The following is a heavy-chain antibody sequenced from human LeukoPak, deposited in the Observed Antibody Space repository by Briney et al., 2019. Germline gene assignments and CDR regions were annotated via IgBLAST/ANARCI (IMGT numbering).Heavy chain of an antibody. Sequence: PSETLSLPCALSGYSISSCYYWGSLGPPPGAGLEWIESIYHGGSTYYNPSLKSRVTMPVDTSKNQFSLKLSSVTAADTAVYYCARAYCTTTSCYGRYFDYWGQGTLVTVSS. CDR1: GYSISSCYY. D-gene: IGHD2-2*01. V-gene: IGHV4-38-2*01. J-gene: IGHJ4*02. CDR2: IYHGGST. CDR3: ARAYCTTTSCYGRYFDY.